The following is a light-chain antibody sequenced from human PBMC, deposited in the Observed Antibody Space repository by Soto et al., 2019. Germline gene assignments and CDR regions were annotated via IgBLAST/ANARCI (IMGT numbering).Light chain of an antibody. J-gene: IGLJ1*01. Sequence: QSVLTQPPSASGTPGQRVTISCSGSSSNIGSNYVYWYQQLPGTAPKLLIYSNSRRPSGVPDRFSGSKSVTSASLAIAGLQAEDEADYYCQSYDGSLTVFGSGTKLTVL. CDR3: QSYDGSLTV. V-gene: IGLV1-47*02. CDR2: SNS. CDR1: SSNIGSNY.